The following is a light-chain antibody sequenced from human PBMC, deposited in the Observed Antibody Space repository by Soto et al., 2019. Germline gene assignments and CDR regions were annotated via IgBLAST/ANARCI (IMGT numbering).Light chain of an antibody. J-gene: IGKJ1*01. CDR2: GAS. V-gene: IGKV3-20*01. CDR3: QQYGSSVKT. CDR1: QSVSNNS. Sequence: EIVLTQSPGTLSLSPGERASLSCSASQSVSNNSLAWYQQKPGQAPILLIFGASNRAPDIPDRFSGSGSGTDFTLTISRLEAEDFAVYFCQQYGSSVKTFGQGTKVDIK.